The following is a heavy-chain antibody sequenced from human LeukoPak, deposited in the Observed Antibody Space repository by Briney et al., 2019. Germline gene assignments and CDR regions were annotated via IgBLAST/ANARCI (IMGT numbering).Heavy chain of an antibody. D-gene: IGHD3-10*01. CDR2: INPDSGGT. CDR1: GHSFTGYY. V-gene: IGHV1-2*02. J-gene: IGHJ4*02. CDR3: ARDAISRGIIDY. Sequence: ASVKVSCKASGHSFTGYYVHWVRQAPGQGLEWMGWINPDSGGTNFAQKFQGRVTLTRDTSISTAYMELSRLTSDDTAVYFCARDAISRGIIDYWGQGTLVTVSS.